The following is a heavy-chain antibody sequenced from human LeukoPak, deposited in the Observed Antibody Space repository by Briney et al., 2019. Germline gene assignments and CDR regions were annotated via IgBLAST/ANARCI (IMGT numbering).Heavy chain of an antibody. J-gene: IGHJ4*02. CDR2: FDAEDSET. Sequence: ASLKVSCKVSGYTLTELSIHWGPQAPGKRVGWRGGFDAEDSETIYAQKFQGRVTMTEDTTTDTAYMEMSSLRSEDTAVYYCATASGVVITGQFDYWGQGTLVTVSS. CDR3: ATASGVVITGQFDY. V-gene: IGHV1-24*01. CDR1: GYTLTELS. D-gene: IGHD3-3*01.